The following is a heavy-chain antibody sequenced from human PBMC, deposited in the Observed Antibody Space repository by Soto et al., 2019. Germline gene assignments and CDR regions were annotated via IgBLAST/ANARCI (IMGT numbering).Heavy chain of an antibody. D-gene: IGHD6-13*01. CDR2: IYPGDSDT. CDR1: GYSFTSYW. Sequence: GESLKISCKGSGYSFTSYWIGWVRQMPGKGLEWMGIIYPGDSDTRYSPSFQGQVTISADKSISTAYLRWSSLKASDTAMYYCAMPSPRLSNYYYDGMYVWGQGTTVTGSS. V-gene: IGHV5-51*01. J-gene: IGHJ6*02. CDR3: AMPSPRLSNYYYDGMYV.